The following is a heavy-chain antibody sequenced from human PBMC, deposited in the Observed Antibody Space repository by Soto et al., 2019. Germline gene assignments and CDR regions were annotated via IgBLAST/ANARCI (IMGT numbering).Heavy chain of an antibody. J-gene: IGHJ6*02. CDR3: ARDYYGMDV. CDR2: IIPILGIA. CDR1: GGTFSSYT. V-gene: IGHV1-69*02. Sequence: QVQLVQSGAEVKKPGSSVKVSCKASGGTFSSYTISWVRQAPGQGLEWMGRIIPILGIANYAQKFQGRVTXXADKSTSTAYMELSSLRSEDTAVYYCARDYYGMDVWGQGTTVTVSS.